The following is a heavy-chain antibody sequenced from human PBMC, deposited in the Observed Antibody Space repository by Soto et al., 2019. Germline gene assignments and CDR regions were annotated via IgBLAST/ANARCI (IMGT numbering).Heavy chain of an antibody. J-gene: IGHJ4*02. CDR2: IYWDDDK. CDR3: ARTLPSLTGYYTFDS. D-gene: IGHD3-9*01. Sequence: QITLRESGPTLVKPTQTLTLTCTFSGFSLSTTGLGVGWIRQPPGRALECLAIIYWDDDKRYMSSLKSRLTITKDTSKNQVVLTMTNIAPVDTATYYCARTLPSLTGYYTFDSWGQGTLVTVSS. V-gene: IGHV2-5*02. CDR1: GFSLSTTGLG.